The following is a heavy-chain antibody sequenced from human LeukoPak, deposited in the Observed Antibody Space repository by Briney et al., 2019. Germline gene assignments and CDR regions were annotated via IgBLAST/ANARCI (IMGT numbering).Heavy chain of an antibody. J-gene: IGHJ4*02. CDR1: GFTVTSSY. V-gene: IGHV3-66*01. CDR2: IYAGGDT. D-gene: IGHD4-11*01. Sequence: PGGSLRLSCEVSGFTVTSSYMSWVRQAPGKGLEWVSVIYAGGDTYYADSVKGRCTVSRDTCKNTLYVQMNNLRAEDTAVYYCARGNTGYNSNWGRDCDCWGQGTLVTVSS. CDR3: ARGNTGYNSNWGRDCDC.